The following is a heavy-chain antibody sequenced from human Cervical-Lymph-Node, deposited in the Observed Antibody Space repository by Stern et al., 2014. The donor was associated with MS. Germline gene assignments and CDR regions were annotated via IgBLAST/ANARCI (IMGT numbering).Heavy chain of an antibody. J-gene: IGHJ4*02. D-gene: IGHD3-22*01. CDR3: VRIDYHSSGYYFFDY. V-gene: IGHV2-26*01. CDR1: GFSLSNARMG. CDR2: IFSNDEK. Sequence: QVTLKESGPVLVKPTETLTLTCTVSGFSLSNARMGVSCIRQPPGKAPEWLAPIFSNDEKSYSTSLKNRLTISKDTSKSQVVLTMTNMDPVDTASYYCVRIDYHSSGYYFFDYWGQGTLVTVSS.